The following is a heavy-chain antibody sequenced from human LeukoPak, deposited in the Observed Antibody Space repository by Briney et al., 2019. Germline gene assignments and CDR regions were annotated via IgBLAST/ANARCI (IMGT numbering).Heavy chain of an antibody. CDR2: ISGGGGST. CDR3: AKGGKWDVTPFDY. J-gene: IGHJ4*02. V-gene: IGHV3-23*01. D-gene: IGHD1-26*01. CDR1: GFTFTSYS. Sequence: GGPLRLSCAASGFTFTSYSMNWVRQAPGKGLEWVSTISGGGGSTYYADSVKGRFTISRDNSKNTLYLQVNSLRAEDTAVYYCAKGGKWDVTPFDYWGQGALVTVSS.